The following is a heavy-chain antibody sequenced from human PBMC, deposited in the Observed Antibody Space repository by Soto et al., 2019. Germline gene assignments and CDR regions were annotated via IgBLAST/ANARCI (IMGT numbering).Heavy chain of an antibody. CDR3: ARDPVVTSSYYYYYMDV. Sequence: QVQLVQSGAEVKKPGASVKVSCKASGYTFTSYYMHWVRQAPGQGLEWMGIINPSGGSTSYAQKSQGRVTMTRDTSTSKVYMELSSLRSEDTAVYYCARDPVVTSSYYYYYMDVWGKGTTVTVSS. D-gene: IGHD2-21*02. J-gene: IGHJ6*03. CDR2: INPSGGST. V-gene: IGHV1-46*03. CDR1: GYTFTSYY.